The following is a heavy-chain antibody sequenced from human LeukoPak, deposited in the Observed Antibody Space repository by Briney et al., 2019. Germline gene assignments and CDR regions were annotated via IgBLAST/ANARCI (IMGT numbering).Heavy chain of an antibody. Sequence: GGSLRLSCAASGFTVSSNYMSWVRQAPGKGLEWVSVIYSGGSTYYADSVKGRFTISRDNPKNTLYLQMNSLRAEDTAVYYCARVRSSSWYYYYYYMDVWGKGTTVTVSS. CDR1: GFTVSSNY. J-gene: IGHJ6*03. V-gene: IGHV3-53*01. D-gene: IGHD6-13*01. CDR2: IYSGGST. CDR3: ARVRSSSWYYYYYYMDV.